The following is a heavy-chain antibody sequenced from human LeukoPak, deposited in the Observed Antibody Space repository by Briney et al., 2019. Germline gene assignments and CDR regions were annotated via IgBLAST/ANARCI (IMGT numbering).Heavy chain of an antibody. J-gene: IGHJ5*02. V-gene: IGHV5-51*01. CDR3: ARHALRGRDLSWLDP. CDR1: GYSFSNYW. D-gene: IGHD2-8*01. Sequence: GESLKIPCQGSGYSFSNYWIAWVRQMPGKGLECMGIIYPGDSYTTYSPSFRGQVTISADKSITTAYLQWSSLKASDTAMYYCARHALRGRDLSWLDPWGQGTLVTVSS. CDR2: IYPGDSYT.